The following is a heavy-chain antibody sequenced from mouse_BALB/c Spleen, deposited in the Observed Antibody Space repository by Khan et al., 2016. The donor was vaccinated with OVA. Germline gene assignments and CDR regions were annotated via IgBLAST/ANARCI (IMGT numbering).Heavy chain of an antibody. V-gene: IGHV3-8*02. J-gene: IGHJ3*01. Sequence: EVQLVESGPSLVKPSQTLSLTCSVTGDSITSGYWNWIRKFPGNKLEYMGYIIYTGNTYYNPSLKSRISIIRHTSKNQYYLQLSSVTDDDTATYYCARSTYRYAFVYWGQGTLVTVSA. D-gene: IGHD2-14*01. CDR1: GDSITSGY. CDR3: ARSTYRYAFVY. CDR2: IIYTGNT.